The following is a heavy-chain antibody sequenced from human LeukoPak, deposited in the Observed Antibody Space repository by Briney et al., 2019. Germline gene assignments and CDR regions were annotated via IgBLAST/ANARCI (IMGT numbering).Heavy chain of an antibody. Sequence: GGSLTLSCAASGFTFDVYTMHWVRQAPGKGVEWVSLITWGGGSTYYADSVKGRFTISRDNSTNSLYLQMNSLRTEDTALYYCAKGKNTGSYLSHVDYWGQGTLVTVSS. D-gene: IGHD3-10*01. CDR1: GFTFDVYT. CDR2: ITWGGGST. J-gene: IGHJ4*02. V-gene: IGHV3-43*01. CDR3: AKGKNTGSYLSHVDY.